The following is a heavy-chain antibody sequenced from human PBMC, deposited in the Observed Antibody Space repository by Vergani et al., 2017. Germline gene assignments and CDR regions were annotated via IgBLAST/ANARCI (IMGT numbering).Heavy chain of an antibody. J-gene: IGHJ4*02. CDR2: ISYDGRNK. CDR3: AKDKGSGSYPDY. Sequence: VQLVESGGGVVQPGRSLRLSCAASGFTFSSNGMHWVRQAPGKGLEWVAVISYDGRNKYYADSVKGRFTISRDNSKNTLYLQMNSLRVEDTAVYYCAKDKGSGSYPDYWGQGTLVTVSS. D-gene: IGHD3-10*01. V-gene: IGHV3-30*18. CDR1: GFTFSSNG.